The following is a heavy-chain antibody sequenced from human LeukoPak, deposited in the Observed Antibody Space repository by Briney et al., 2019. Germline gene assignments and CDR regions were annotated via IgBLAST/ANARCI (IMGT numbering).Heavy chain of an antibody. CDR3: VNRVGERGYYRN. CDR1: GFTISSYG. Sequence: PGGSLRLSCSASGFTISSYGMHWVRQAPGKGLEYVSAISSNGGSTHYADSVKGRFTISRDNSKNTLYLQMSSLRAEDTAVYYCVNRVGERGYYRNWGQGTLVTVSS. CDR2: ISSNGGST. J-gene: IGHJ4*02. V-gene: IGHV3-64D*06. D-gene: IGHD3-22*01.